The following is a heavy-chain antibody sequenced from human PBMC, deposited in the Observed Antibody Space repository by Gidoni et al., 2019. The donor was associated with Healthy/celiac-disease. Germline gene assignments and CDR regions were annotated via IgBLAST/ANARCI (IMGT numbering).Heavy chain of an antibody. CDR3: ARVRSRDRIDAFDI. CDR1: GDTFPNYY. V-gene: IGHV1-46*03. Sequence: QVQLVQSGAEVNKPVASVKVSCVASGDTFPNYYMPCVRQASGQGLEWMGIINPSGGSTSYAQKFQGRVTMTRDTSTSTVYMELSSLRSEDTAVYYCARVRSRDRIDAFDIWGQGTMVTVSS. D-gene: IGHD2-15*01. CDR2: INPSGGST. J-gene: IGHJ3*02.